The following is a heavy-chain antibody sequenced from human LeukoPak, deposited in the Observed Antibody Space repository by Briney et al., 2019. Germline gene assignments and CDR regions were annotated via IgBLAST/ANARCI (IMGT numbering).Heavy chain of an antibody. V-gene: IGHV1-2*02. Sequence: ASVKVSCKASGHTFTGYYMHWVRQAPGQGLEWMGWINANSGGTNYAQKFQGRVTMTRDPSISTAYMELSRLRSDDTAVYYCARGRYYYDSSGCYYLDYWGQGTLVTVSS. CDR1: GHTFTGYY. CDR2: INANSGGT. D-gene: IGHD3-22*01. J-gene: IGHJ4*02. CDR3: ARGRYYYDSSGCYYLDY.